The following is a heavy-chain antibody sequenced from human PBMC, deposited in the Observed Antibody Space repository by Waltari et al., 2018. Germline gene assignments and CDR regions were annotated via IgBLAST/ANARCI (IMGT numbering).Heavy chain of an antibody. V-gene: IGHV1-3*04. CDR2: IATDTGKT. D-gene: IGHD2-15*01. CDR1: GYSLTYAA. CDR3: ARDRGPQYPGHWFFDL. Sequence: QVHLVQSASEVKNPGASVMLSCRASGYSLTYAAIHWVRQTPGQGLEWMAWIATDTGKTRYSQNFKDRVRISRDTSANTAYMELSSLRSEDTALYFCARDRGPQYPGHWFFDLWGPGTLVTVSS. J-gene: IGHJ2*01.